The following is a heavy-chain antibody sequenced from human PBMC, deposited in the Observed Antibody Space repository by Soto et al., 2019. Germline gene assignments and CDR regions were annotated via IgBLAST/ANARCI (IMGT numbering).Heavy chain of an antibody. CDR2: MSGSSSTT. D-gene: IGHD1-7*01. Sequence: GGSLRLSCATSGLTFSNYAMSWVRQAPGGGLEWVSSMSGSSSTTYYADSVKGRFTISRDRSKDTLYLQMSSLRAEDTALYYCAKNQERELPRVIDFWGQGTLVTVSS. CDR1: GLTFSNYA. CDR3: AKNQERELPRVIDF. V-gene: IGHV3-23*01. J-gene: IGHJ4*02.